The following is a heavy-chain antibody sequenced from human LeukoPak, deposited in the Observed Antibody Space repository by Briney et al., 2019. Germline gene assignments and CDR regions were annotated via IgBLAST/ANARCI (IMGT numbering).Heavy chain of an antibody. CDR3: ARMRGDCNGGSCYCDY. Sequence: PGGSLRPSCAASGFTFSSSGMYWVRQAPGKGLEWMAVIWYDGSQKWYADSVKGRFTVSRDNSKNTLYLQMNSLRAEDTALYYCARMRGDCNGGSCYCDYWGQGTLVTVSS. CDR1: GFTFSSSG. D-gene: IGHD2-15*01. V-gene: IGHV3-33*03. J-gene: IGHJ4*02. CDR2: IWYDGSQK.